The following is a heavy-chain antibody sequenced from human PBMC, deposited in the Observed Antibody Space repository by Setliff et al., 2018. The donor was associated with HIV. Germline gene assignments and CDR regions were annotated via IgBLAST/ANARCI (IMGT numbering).Heavy chain of an antibody. Sequence: ASVKVSCKASGYTFTSHAMSWVRQAPGQGLEWMGWINTNTGNPTFAQGFTGRLVFSMDTSVSTAYLQISNLKAEDTAVYYCARDSSEYFDFSSGDFHYMDVWGKGTTVTVSS. D-gene: IGHD3-3*01. V-gene: IGHV7-4-1*02. J-gene: IGHJ6*03. CDR3: ARDSSEYFDFSSGDFHYMDV. CDR2: INTNTGNP. CDR1: GYTFTSHA.